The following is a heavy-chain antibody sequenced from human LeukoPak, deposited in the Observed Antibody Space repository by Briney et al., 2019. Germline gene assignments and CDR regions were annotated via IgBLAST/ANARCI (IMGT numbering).Heavy chain of an antibody. D-gene: IGHD4-17*01. Sequence: GRSLRLSCAASGFTFSSYAMHWVRQAPGKGLEWVAVISYDGWNKHYADSVKGRFTISRDNSKNTLYLQMDSLRVDDTAVYYCARERSDYWGQGTLVTVSS. CDR2: ISYDGWNK. CDR3: ARERSDY. V-gene: IGHV3-30*04. CDR1: GFTFSSYA. J-gene: IGHJ4*02.